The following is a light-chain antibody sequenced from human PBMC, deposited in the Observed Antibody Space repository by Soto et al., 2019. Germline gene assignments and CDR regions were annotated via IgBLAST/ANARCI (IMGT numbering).Light chain of an antibody. CDR3: QQYDISQYT. J-gene: IGKJ2*01. Sequence: DIQMTQSPSSLSASVGDRVTITCQPSQDISNYLNWYQQKPGKAPKLLIYDASNLETGVPSRFSGSGSGTDFTFTISSLQPEDIATYYCQQYDISQYTFGQGTKLEIK. CDR2: DAS. V-gene: IGKV1-33*01. CDR1: QDISNY.